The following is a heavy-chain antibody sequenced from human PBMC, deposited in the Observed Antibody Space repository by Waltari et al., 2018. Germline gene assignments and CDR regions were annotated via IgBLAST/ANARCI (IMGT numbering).Heavy chain of an antibody. CDR2: IKEDGSEK. CDR1: GFTFSSYW. J-gene: IGHJ3*02. V-gene: IGHV3-7*01. D-gene: IGHD1-1*01. CDR3: AREPGKTGTDNAFDI. Sequence: EVQLVESGGGLVQPGGSLRLSCAASGFTFSSYWMSWVRQAPGKGLEWVANIKEDGSEKYYVDSGKGRFTISRDNAKNSLYLQMNSLRAEDTAVYYCAREPGKTGTDNAFDIWGQGTMVTVSS.